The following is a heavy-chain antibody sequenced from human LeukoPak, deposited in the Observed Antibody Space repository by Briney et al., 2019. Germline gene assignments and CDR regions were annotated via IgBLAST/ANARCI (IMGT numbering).Heavy chain of an antibody. Sequence: PGGSLGLSCAASGFTFSNYWMIWVRQAAGKGLEWVGNIKQDGSEKRYADSVRGRFSISRDNAQTSLYLQMNSLRAEDTAVYYCARASDPWLQLTWGQGTLVTVSS. V-gene: IGHV3-7*05. CDR2: IKQDGSEK. CDR3: ARASDPWLQLT. CDR1: GFTFSNYW. D-gene: IGHD5-24*01. J-gene: IGHJ5*02.